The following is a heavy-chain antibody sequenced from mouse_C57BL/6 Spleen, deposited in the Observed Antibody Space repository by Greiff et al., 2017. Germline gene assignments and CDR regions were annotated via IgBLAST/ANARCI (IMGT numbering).Heavy chain of an antibody. V-gene: IGHV1-53*01. CDR1: GYTFTSYW. J-gene: IGHJ1*03. CDR3: AERIYYGNCYWDFDV. D-gene: IGHD2-1*01. CDR2: INPSNGGT. Sequence: QVQLQQPGTELVKPGASVKLSCKASGYTFTSYWMHWVKQRPGQGLEWIGNINPSNGGTNYNEKFKSKATLTVDKSSSTAYIQLSSLTSEDSAVYDCAERIYYGNCYWDFDVWGTGTTVTVSS.